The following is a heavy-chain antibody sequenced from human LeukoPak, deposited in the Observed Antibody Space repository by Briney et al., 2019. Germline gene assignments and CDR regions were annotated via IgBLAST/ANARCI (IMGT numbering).Heavy chain of an antibody. CDR1: GGSISSSNYY. Sequence: SETLSLTCTVSGGSISSSNYYWGWIRQPPGKGLEWIASIHYSETTYYNPSLKSRVTISVDTSKNHFSLKLSSVTAADTAVYYRARGPTYQPIDFWGQGTLVTVSS. V-gene: IGHV4-39*02. CDR2: IHYSETT. CDR3: ARGPTYQPIDF. D-gene: IGHD2-2*01. J-gene: IGHJ4*02.